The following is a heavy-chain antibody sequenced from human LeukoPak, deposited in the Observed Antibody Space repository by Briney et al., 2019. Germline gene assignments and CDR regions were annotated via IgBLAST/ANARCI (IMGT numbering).Heavy chain of an antibody. Sequence: SVKVSCKASGGTFSSYAISWVRQAPGQGREWMGGIIPIFGTANYAQKFQGRVTITADESTSTAYMELSSLRSEDTAVYYCASLESVVRGVTPPPDYWGQGTLVTVSS. CDR1: GGTFSSYA. CDR2: IIPIFGTA. V-gene: IGHV1-69*01. D-gene: IGHD3-10*01. CDR3: ASLESVVRGVTPPPDY. J-gene: IGHJ4*02.